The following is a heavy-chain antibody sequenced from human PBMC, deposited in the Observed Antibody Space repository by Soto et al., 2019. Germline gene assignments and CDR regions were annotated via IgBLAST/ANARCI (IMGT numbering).Heavy chain of an antibody. V-gene: IGHV1-3*05. J-gene: IGHJ4*02. CDR2: INAGNGNT. CDR3: ARCWGWELQD. CDR1: GYTFTSYA. D-gene: IGHD1-26*01. Sequence: QVQLVQSGAEEKKPGASVKVSCKASGYTFTSYAMHWVRQAPGQRLEWMGWINAGNGNTTYSQKCQGRVTITRDTSASTAYMELSSLRSEDTAVYYCARCWGWELQDWGQGTLVTVSS.